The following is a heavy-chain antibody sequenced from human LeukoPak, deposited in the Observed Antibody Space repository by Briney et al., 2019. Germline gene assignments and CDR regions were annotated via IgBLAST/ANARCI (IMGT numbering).Heavy chain of an antibody. CDR2: MSSDGIKS. CDR3: AKDHAGSGRAFEC. V-gene: IGHV3-30*04. CDR1: GFTFRMSG. D-gene: IGHD3-10*01. Sequence: PGGSLRLSCATSGFTFRMSGVHWVRQAPGKGLEWVALMSSDGIKSYYADSVKGRFTVSRDTSKDIVYLQMNSLSADDTGIYYCAKDHAGSGRAFECWGQGTLLTVSS. J-gene: IGHJ4*02.